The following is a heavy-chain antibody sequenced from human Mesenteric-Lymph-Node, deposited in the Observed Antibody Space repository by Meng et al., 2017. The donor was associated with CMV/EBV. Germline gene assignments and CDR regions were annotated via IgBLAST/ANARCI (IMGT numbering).Heavy chain of an antibody. D-gene: IGHD1-26*01. Sequence: GGSLRLSCTVSGDSISSRSYYWGWIRQPPGKGLEWVAVIYSDGSTKYYADSVKGRFTISIDNSKNTLYLQMNSLRPEDTAVYYCVRDTRVGATTDAFDIWGQGTMVTVSS. V-gene: IGHV3-30-3*01. CDR2: IYSDGSTK. CDR3: VRDTRVGATTDAFDI. CDR1: GDSISSRS. J-gene: IGHJ3*02.